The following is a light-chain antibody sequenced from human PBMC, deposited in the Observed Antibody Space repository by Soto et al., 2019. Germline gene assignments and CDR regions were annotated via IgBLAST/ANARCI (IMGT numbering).Light chain of an antibody. Sequence: DIQMTQSPSSLSASVGDRVTITCRASQGIRKDLCWYQQRPGKAPKRLIFGASSLQSGVPSRFSGSASGTEFTLTISSLQPEDFATYFCLQHNSYPLIFGGGTKVELK. CDR2: GAS. CDR1: QGIRKD. V-gene: IGKV1-17*01. CDR3: LQHNSYPLI. J-gene: IGKJ4*01.